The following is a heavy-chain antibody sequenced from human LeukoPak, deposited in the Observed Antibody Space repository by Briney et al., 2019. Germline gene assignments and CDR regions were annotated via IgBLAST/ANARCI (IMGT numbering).Heavy chain of an antibody. D-gene: IGHD4-17*01. CDR3: ARDDLPELTVTIGIGPINWFDP. CDR1: GYTFTSYY. Sequence: ASVKVSCKASGYTFTSYYMHWVRQAPGQGLEWMGIINPSGGSTSYAQKFQGRVTMTRDTSTSTVYMELSSLRSDDTAVYYCARDDLPELTVTIGIGPINWFDPWGQGTLVTVSS. J-gene: IGHJ5*02. CDR2: INPSGGST. V-gene: IGHV1-46*01.